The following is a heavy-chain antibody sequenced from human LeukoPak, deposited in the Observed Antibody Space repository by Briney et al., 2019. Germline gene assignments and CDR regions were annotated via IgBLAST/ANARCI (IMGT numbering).Heavy chain of an antibody. V-gene: IGHV4-34*01. CDR2: INHSGST. D-gene: IGHD4-23*01. J-gene: IGHJ3*01. CDR3: ARDLRWRAFDV. CDR1: GGSFSGYY. Sequence: PSETLSLTCAVYGGSFSGYYWSWIRQPPGKGLEWIGEINHSGSTNYNPSLKSRVTISVDTSKNQFSLKLSSVTAADTAVYYCARDLRWRAFDVWGQGTMVTVFS.